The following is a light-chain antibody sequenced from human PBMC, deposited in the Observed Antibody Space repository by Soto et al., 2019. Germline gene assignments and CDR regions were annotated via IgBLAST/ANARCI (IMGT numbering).Light chain of an antibody. CDR2: DVG. Sequence: QSALTQPASVSGSPGQSITIACTGTSSDIGGYNFVSWYQQHPGKAPKLLIYDVGNRPSGVSNRFSGSKSGNMASLTISGLQAEDEAHYYCNSYRTVSTYVFGTGTKLTVL. CDR1: SSDIGGYNF. V-gene: IGLV2-14*01. J-gene: IGLJ1*01. CDR3: NSYRTVSTYV.